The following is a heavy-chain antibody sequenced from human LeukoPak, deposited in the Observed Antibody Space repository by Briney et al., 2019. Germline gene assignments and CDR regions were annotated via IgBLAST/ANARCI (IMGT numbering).Heavy chain of an antibody. D-gene: IGHD1-26*01. J-gene: IGHJ6*02. V-gene: IGHV3-21*01. CDR3: ARDSVGATYYGMDV. Sequence: GSLRLSCAASGFTFSRFSMNWVRQAPGKRLEWLSSISTSSDYKYYSDSVKGRFVISRENSKNSLFLLINSLRGEDRAVYYCARDSVGATYYGMDVWGQGTTVTVSS. CDR2: ISTSSDYK. CDR1: GFTFSRFS.